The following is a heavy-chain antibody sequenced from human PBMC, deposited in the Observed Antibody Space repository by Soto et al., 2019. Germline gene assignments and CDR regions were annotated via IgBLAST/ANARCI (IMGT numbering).Heavy chain of an antibody. V-gene: IGHV5-10-1*01. CDR2: IDPGDSYI. CDR3: AKIQVSAFYDNWFAA. Sequence: GESLKISCQGSGYVFTTYWISWVRQMPGKGLEWMGRIDPGDSYINYSPSFQGHVTISVYNSISTAYLQFHSLKASDTAIYYCAKIQVSAFYDNWFAAWGQRTLVTVSS. CDR1: GYVFTTYW. J-gene: IGHJ5*01. D-gene: IGHD3-16*01.